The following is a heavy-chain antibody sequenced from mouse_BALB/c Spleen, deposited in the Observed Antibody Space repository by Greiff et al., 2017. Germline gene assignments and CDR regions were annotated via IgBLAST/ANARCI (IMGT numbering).Heavy chain of an antibody. J-gene: IGHJ1*01. Sequence: EVQLQESGPGLVKPSQTVSLTCTVTGISITTGNYRWSWIRQFPGNKLEWIGYIYYSGTITYNPSLTSRTTITRDTSKNQFFLEMNSLTAEDTATYYCARERGRYFDVWGAGTTVTVSS. CDR3: ARERGRYFDV. CDR1: GISITTGNYR. V-gene: IGHV3-5*02. CDR2: IYYSGTI.